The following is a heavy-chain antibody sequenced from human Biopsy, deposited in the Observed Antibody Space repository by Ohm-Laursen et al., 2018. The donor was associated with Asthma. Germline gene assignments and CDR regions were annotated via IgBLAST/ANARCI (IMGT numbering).Heavy chain of an antibody. J-gene: IGHJ6*02. Sequence: RSLRLSCAASGFAVSRDYMFWVRQAPGKGLEWVSFIWYDGRKKTYADSVKGRFTISRDNSKNTLYLQMNSLRAEDTAVYYCARKIAARGGMGVWGQGTTVTVSS. D-gene: IGHD6-6*01. V-gene: IGHV3-33*07. CDR3: ARKIAARGGMGV. CDR2: IWYDGRKK. CDR1: GFAVSRDY.